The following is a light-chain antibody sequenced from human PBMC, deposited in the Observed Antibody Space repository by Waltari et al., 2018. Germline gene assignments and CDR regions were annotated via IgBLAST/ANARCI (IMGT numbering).Light chain of an antibody. J-gene: IGLJ2*01. V-gene: IGLV3-1*01. CDR2: QDS. CDR3: QASDSSTVE. CDR1: KVGDKF. Sequence: SYELTQPPSVSVSPGQTASITCSGEKVGDKFACWYQQKPGQSPVLVIYQDSKRPSGIPERSSGSNSGNTATLTIRGTQAMDEADFYCQASDSSTVEFGGGTKLTVL.